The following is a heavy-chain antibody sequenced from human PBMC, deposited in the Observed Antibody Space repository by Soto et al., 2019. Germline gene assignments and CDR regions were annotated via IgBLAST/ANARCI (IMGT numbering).Heavy chain of an antibody. CDR1: GFTFSSYG. V-gene: IGHV3-30*18. Sequence: GGSLRLSCAASGFTFSSYGMHWVRQAPGKGLEWVAVISYDGSNKYYADSVKGRFTISRDNSKNTLYLQMNSLRAEDTAVYDCDKGSSPTMIVVVPLDYWGQGTLVTVSS. D-gene: IGHD3-22*01. J-gene: IGHJ4*02. CDR3: DKGSSPTMIVVVPLDY. CDR2: ISYDGSNK.